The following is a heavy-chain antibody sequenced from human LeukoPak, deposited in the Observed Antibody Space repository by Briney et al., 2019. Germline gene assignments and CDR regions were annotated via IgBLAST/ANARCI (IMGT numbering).Heavy chain of an antibody. J-gene: IGHJ6*03. CDR1: GFTFSRFA. Sequence: GGSLRLSCAASGFTFSRFAMSWVRQAPGKGLEWVSIIGGSGGSTDYADSVKGRFAISRDNSKNTVSLQMNSLRDEDTGVYYCAKGLRTGVGPYMGYHYYMDVWGKGATVTVSS. V-gene: IGHV3-23*01. CDR2: IGGSGGST. CDR3: AKGLRTGVGPYMGYHYYMDV. D-gene: IGHD3-16*01.